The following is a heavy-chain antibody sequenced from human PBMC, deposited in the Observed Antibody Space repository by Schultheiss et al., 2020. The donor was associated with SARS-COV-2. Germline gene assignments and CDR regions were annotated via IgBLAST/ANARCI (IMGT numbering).Heavy chain of an antibody. CDR3: ARDSNSAARRGMDV. D-gene: IGHD6-13*01. CDR2: INPNSGGT. CDR1: GGTFTGYY. Sequence: ASVKVSCKASGGTFTGYYMHWVRQAPGQGLEWMGWINPNSGGTNYAQKFQGRVTMTRDTSISTAYMELSRLRSDDTAVYYCARDSNSAARRGMDVWGQGTTVTVSS. J-gene: IGHJ6*02. V-gene: IGHV1-2*02.